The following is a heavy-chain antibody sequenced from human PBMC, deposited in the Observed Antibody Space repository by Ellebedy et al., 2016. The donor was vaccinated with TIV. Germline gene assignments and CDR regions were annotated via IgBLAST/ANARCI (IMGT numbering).Heavy chain of an antibody. CDR1: GYTFTGYY. J-gene: IGHJ6*02. CDR2: INPNSGGT. V-gene: IGHV1-2*02. CDR3: ARRGVVAAAGSYYYYYGMDV. D-gene: IGHD6-13*01. Sequence: ASVKVSXXASGYTFTGYYMHWVRQAPGQGLEWMGWINPNSGGTNYAQKFQGRVTMTRDTSISTAYMELSRLRSEDTAVYYCARRGVVAAAGSYYYYYGMDVWGQGTTVTVSS.